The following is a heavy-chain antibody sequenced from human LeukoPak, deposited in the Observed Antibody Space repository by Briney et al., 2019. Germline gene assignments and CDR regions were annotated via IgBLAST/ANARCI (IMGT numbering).Heavy chain of an antibody. Sequence: GGSLRLSCAAPGFSFDDYAIHWVRQAPGKGLEWVSLISGDGGSTFYADSVKGRFTISRDNSKNSLYLQMSSLRSEDTALYYCARETDSSGWYDSWGQGTLVTVSS. V-gene: IGHV3-43*02. CDR1: GFSFDDYA. CDR2: ISGDGGST. D-gene: IGHD3-22*01. J-gene: IGHJ5*01. CDR3: ARETDSSGWYDS.